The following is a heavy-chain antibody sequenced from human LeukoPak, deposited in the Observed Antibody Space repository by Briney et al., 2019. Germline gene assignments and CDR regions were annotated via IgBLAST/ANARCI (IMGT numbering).Heavy chain of an antibody. CDR2: ISGSGGST. V-gene: IGHV3-23*01. CDR1: GFTFSNYW. CDR3: AHPTEYSSSWYGNWFDP. D-gene: IGHD6-13*01. Sequence: SGGSLRLSCAASGFTFSNYWMTWVRQAPGKVLEWVSAISGSGGSTYYADSLKGRFTISRDNSKNTLYLQMNSLRAEDTAVYYCAHPTEYSSSWYGNWFDPWGQGTLVTVSS. J-gene: IGHJ5*02.